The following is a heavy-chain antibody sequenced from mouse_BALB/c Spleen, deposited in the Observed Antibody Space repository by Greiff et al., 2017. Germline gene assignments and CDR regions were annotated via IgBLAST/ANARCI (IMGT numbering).Heavy chain of an antibody. CDR1: GFNIKDYY. V-gene: IGHV14-4*02. J-gene: IGHJ2*01. CDR3: SAHYYGSTLSFDY. Sequence: VQLQQSGAELVRSGASVKLSCTASGFNIKDYYMHWVKQRPEQGLEWIGWIDPENCDTEYAPKFQGKATMTADTSSNTAYLQLSSLTSEDTAVYYCSAHYYGSTLSFDYWGQGTTLTVSS. D-gene: IGHD1-1*01. CDR2: IDPENCDT.